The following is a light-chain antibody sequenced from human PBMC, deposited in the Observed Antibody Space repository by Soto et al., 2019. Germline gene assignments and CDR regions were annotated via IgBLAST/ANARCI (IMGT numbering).Light chain of an antibody. Sequence: ETWMTQSPATLSVAPGERVTLSCRASQSVSSSLAWYQQKPGQAPRLLIYGASTRATGIPARFSGSGSGTEFTLTISTLQSEDFAVYYCQQHYSWRYTFGQGTRLEIK. CDR1: QSVSSS. V-gene: IGKV3-15*01. J-gene: IGKJ5*01. CDR2: GAS. CDR3: QQHYSWRYT.